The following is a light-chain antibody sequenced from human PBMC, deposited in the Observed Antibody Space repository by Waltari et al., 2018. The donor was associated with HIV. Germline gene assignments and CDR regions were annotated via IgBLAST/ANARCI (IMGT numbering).Light chain of an antibody. CDR1: QDISYY. CDR3: QQYHSQFS. J-gene: IGKJ3*01. Sequence: DIQMTQSPSSLSASARDRGTITCQATQDISYYLNWYQQKPGEAPRLLIYDASRLRTGVPSRFSGGGSGTHFTLTISRLQPEDIATYYCQQYHSQFSFGPGTKVDIK. CDR2: DAS. V-gene: IGKV1-33*01.